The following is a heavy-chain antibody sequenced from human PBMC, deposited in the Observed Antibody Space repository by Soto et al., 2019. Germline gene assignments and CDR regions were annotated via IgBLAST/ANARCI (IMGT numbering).Heavy chain of an antibody. Sequence: SEALSLTRTVSGGSIISFYWSWILPPPGKGLEWIGHIYYSGSTNYNPPLKSRVTISVDTSKNQFSLKLSSVTAADTAVYYCARGPAVAGIYDAFDIWGQGTMVTVS. J-gene: IGHJ3*02. V-gene: IGHV4-59*01. CDR2: IYYSGST. CDR3: ARGPAVAGIYDAFDI. D-gene: IGHD6-19*01. CDR1: GGSIISFY.